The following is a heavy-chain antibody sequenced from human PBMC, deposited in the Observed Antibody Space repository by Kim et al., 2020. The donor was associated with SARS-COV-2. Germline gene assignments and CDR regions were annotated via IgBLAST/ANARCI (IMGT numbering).Heavy chain of an antibody. V-gene: IGHV4-4*02. D-gene: IGHD3-10*01. CDR3: ARGDYYGSGSYPY. J-gene: IGHJ4*02. CDR2: IYHSGST. CDR1: GGSISSSNW. Sequence: SETLSLTCAVSGGSISSSNWWSWVRQPPGKGLEWIGEIYHSGSTNYNPSLKSRVTISVDKSKNQFSLKLSSVTAADTAVYYCARGDYYGSGSYPYWGQGTLVTVSS.